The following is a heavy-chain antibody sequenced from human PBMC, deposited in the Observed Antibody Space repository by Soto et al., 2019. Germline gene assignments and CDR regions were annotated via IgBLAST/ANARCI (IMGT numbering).Heavy chain of an antibody. CDR1: GFTFSSYW. Sequence: PGGSLRLSCAASGFTFSSYWMSWVRQAPGKGLEWVANIKQDGSEKYYVDSVKGRFTISRDNAKNSLYLQMNSLRAEDTAVYYCARDLRGYCSGGSCYFYYYYMDVWGKGTTVTVSS. D-gene: IGHD2-15*01. CDR2: IKQDGSEK. J-gene: IGHJ6*03. CDR3: ARDLRGYCSGGSCYFYYYYMDV. V-gene: IGHV3-7*01.